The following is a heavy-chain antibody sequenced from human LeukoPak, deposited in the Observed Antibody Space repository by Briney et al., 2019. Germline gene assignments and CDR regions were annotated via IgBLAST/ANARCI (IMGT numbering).Heavy chain of an antibody. J-gene: IGHJ3*02. CDR2: ISTDGSST. Sequence: GGSLRLSCAASGFTFSSYWMHWVRQAPGKGLVWVSRISTDGSSTNSANSVKGRFTISRDNAKNTLYLQMNSLRAEDTAVYYCVREYSSSSGRAFDIWGQGTMVTVSP. V-gene: IGHV3-74*01. D-gene: IGHD6-6*01. CDR1: GFTFSSYW. CDR3: VREYSSSSGRAFDI.